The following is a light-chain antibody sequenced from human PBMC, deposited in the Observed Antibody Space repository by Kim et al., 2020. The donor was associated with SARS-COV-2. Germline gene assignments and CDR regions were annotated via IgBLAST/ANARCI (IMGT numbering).Light chain of an antibody. CDR1: SSDVGNYNS. J-gene: IGLJ2*01. Sequence: QSALTQPRSVSGSPGQSVTISCTGTSSDVGNYNSVSWYQQHPGKAPKLMIFDVNKRPSGVPDRFSGSKSGNTASLTISGLQAEDEADYYCCSYAGTSVLFGGGTKLTVL. CDR3: CSYAGTSVL. V-gene: IGLV2-11*01. CDR2: DVN.